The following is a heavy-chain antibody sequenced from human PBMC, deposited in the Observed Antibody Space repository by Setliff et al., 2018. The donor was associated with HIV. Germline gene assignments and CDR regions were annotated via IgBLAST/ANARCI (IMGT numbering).Heavy chain of an antibody. D-gene: IGHD5-12*01. J-gene: IGHJ4*02. V-gene: IGHV4-34*01. CDR1: GGSFNDYY. CDR3: ARGTVERSRWLRWTTVVPFDY. CDR2: IDHSGST. Sequence: PSETLSLTCAVYGGSFNDYYWTWIRQPPGKGLEWIGEIDHSGSTKYHASLKSRVTISVDTSKNQFSLKLSSVTAADTAVYYCARGTVERSRWLRWTTVVPFDYWGQGTLVTVSS.